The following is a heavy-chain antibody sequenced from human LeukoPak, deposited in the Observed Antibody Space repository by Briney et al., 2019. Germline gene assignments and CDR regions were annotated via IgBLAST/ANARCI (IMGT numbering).Heavy chain of an antibody. J-gene: IGHJ5*02. CDR1: GGTFSSYA. Sequence: HGASVKVSCKASGGTFSSYAISWVRQAPGQGLEWMGRVIPILGIANYAQKFQGRVTITADKSTSTAYMELSSLRSDDTAVYYCARDGVRELLARGWFDPWGQGTLVTVSS. CDR3: ARDGVRELLARGWFDP. D-gene: IGHD1-26*01. CDR2: VIPILGIA. V-gene: IGHV1-69*04.